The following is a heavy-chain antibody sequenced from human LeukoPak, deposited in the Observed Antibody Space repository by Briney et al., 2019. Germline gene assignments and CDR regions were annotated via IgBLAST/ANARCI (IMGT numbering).Heavy chain of an antibody. J-gene: IGHJ4*02. Sequence: WASVKVSCKASGYTFTSYDINWVRQAPGQGLEWTGMIDPSGGGTAYAQKFQDRVTMTSDTSTSTVYMELNSLRSEDTAVYYCARLIGDYYDNSRSSYWHGHLDYWGQGALVTVSS. CDR3: ARLIGDYYDNSRSSYWHGHLDY. V-gene: IGHV1-46*01. D-gene: IGHD3-22*01. CDR2: IDPSGGGT. CDR1: GYTFTSYD.